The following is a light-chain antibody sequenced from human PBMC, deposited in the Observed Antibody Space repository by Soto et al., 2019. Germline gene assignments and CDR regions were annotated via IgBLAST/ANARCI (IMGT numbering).Light chain of an antibody. CDR1: QDINTY. Sequence: DIQMTQSPSSLSASVGDRVTITCQASQDINTYLNRYQQKPGKAPNLLIYDAFKLETGVPSRFSGGGSGTDFTFTVTSLQPEDIATYFCQHYDNLLLTFGGGTKVEL. J-gene: IGKJ4*01. CDR3: QHYDNLLLT. V-gene: IGKV1-33*01. CDR2: DAF.